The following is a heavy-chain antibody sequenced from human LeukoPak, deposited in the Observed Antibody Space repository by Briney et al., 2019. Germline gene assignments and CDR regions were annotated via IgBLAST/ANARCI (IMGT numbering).Heavy chain of an antibody. D-gene: IGHD6-13*01. CDR1: GYTFTSYG. CDR3: ARDPPRGNTWYGSDY. CDR2: ISAYDGNT. V-gene: IGHV1-18*01. Sequence: ASVKVSCKASGYTFTSYGISWVRQAPGQGLEWMGWISAYDGNTHYAQKLQGRVTMTTDTTTNTAYMDLRSLTSDDTAVYYCARDPPRGNTWYGSDYWGQGTLVTVSS. J-gene: IGHJ4*02.